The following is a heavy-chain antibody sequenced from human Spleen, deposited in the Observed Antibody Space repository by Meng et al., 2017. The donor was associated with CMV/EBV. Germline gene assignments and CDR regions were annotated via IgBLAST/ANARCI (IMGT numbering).Heavy chain of an antibody. Sequence: TNYAIAWVRQGTGQGLEWMGWMNSDSGDAGYAQKFQGRVTMTRDTSISTAFMELSSLRSDDTGVYYCTRGVVVPAAILLTDWFDPWGQGTLVTVSS. CDR3: TRGVVVPAAILLTDWFDP. J-gene: IGHJ5*02. CDR2: MNSDSGDA. CDR1: TNYA. D-gene: IGHD2-2*01. V-gene: IGHV1-8*01.